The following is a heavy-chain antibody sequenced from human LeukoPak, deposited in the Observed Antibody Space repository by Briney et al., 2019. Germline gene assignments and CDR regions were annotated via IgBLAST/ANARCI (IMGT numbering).Heavy chain of an antibody. Sequence: GGSLRLSCAASGFTFSSYWMSWVRQAPGKGLEWVANIKQDGSEKYYVDSVKGRFTISRDNAKNSLYLQMNSLRAEDTAVYYCARLQTYYYGSGSYYPFDYWGQGTLVTVSS. CDR2: IKQDGSEK. J-gene: IGHJ4*02. V-gene: IGHV3-7*03. D-gene: IGHD3-10*01. CDR1: GFTFSSYW. CDR3: ARLQTYYYGSGSYYPFDY.